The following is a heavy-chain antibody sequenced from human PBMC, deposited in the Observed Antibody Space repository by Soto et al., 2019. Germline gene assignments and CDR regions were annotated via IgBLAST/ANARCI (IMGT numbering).Heavy chain of an antibody. J-gene: IGHJ6*02. CDR2: ISYDGSNK. CDR1: GFTFSSYA. D-gene: IGHD3-9*01. Sequence: QVQLVESGGGVVQPGRSLRLSCAASGFTFSSYAMHWVRQAPGKGLEWVAVISYDGSNKYYADSVKGRFTISRDNSKNTLYLQMNSLSAEDTAVYYCARGIHYDILTGYYNVPYYYYGMDVWGQGTTVTVSS. V-gene: IGHV3-30-3*01. CDR3: ARGIHYDILTGYYNVPYYYYGMDV.